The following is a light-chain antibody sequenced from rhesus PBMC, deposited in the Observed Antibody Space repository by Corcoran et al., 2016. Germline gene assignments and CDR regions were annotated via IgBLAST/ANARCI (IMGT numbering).Light chain of an antibody. J-gene: IGKJ1*01. CDR1: QGISTY. CDR3: LQYNSDPRT. V-gene: IGKV1-43*02. Sequence: DIQMTQSPSSLSASVGDRVTITCRASQGISTYLNWYQQKPGKAPKRLIYAASSLESGVPSRFSGSGSWTDFTLTISSLQPEDFATYYCLQYNSDPRTFGQGTKVEIK. CDR2: AAS.